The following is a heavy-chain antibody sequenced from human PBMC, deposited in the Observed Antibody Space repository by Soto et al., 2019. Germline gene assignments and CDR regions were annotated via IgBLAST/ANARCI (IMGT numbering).Heavy chain of an antibody. D-gene: IGHD3-10*01. Sequence: PSETLSLTCAVYGGPFSGYYWSWIRQPPGKGLEWIGEINHSGSTNYNPSLKSRVTISVDTSKNQFSLKLSSVTAADTAVYYCARYQRGYYGSGGYYYFDYWGQGTLVTVSS. CDR3: ARYQRGYYGSGGYYYFDY. CDR1: GGPFSGYY. V-gene: IGHV4-34*01. J-gene: IGHJ4*02. CDR2: INHSGST.